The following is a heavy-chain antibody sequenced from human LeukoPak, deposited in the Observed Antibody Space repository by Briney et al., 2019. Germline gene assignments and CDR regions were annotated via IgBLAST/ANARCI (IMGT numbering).Heavy chain of an antibody. J-gene: IGHJ4*02. CDR1: GFTFSSYW. CDR3: ARDTRWGGEDFGF. D-gene: IGHD2-2*01. V-gene: IGHV3-7*04. CDR2: IKQDGSEK. Sequence: GGSLRLPCAASGFTFSSYWMTWVRQAPGKGLEWVANIKQDGSEKYYVDSVKGRFTISRDNAKNSVYLQMNSLRAEDTAVYYCARDTRWGGEDFGFWGQGTLVTVSS.